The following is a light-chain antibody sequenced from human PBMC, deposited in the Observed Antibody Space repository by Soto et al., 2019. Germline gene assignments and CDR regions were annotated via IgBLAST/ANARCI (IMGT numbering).Light chain of an antibody. CDR1: RSDVCAYHY. CDR3: CSYTTSNTRQIV. CDR2: DVR. Sequence: QSLLTQPASVSGAPGQAITISCTGTRSDVCAYHYASWYHHHPAKAPKLMIYDVRNRPSGVSNRFSGSKSGNTASLTISGLQPEDEADYYCCSYTTSNTRQIVFGTGTKVTVL. V-gene: IGLV2-14*03. J-gene: IGLJ1*01.